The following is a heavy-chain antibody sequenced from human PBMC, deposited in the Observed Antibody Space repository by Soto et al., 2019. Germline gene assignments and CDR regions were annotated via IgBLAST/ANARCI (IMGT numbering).Heavy chain of an antibody. V-gene: IGHV4-39*01. J-gene: IGHJ4*02. CDR3: ARHLHPTTGYCASTSCYHFDY. CDR1: GDSISSSRYS. CDR2: IYYRGST. Sequence: SETLSLTCTVSGDSISSSRYSWGWVRQPPGKGLEWIGSIYYRGSTYYSPSLKSRVTISVDTSKNQFSLKLSSVTAADTAVYYCARHLHPTTGYCASTSCYHFDYWGQGTVVTVSS. D-gene: IGHD2-2*01.